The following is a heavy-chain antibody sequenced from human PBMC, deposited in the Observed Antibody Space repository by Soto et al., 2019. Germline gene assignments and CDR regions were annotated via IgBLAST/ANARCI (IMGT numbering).Heavy chain of an antibody. V-gene: IGHV3-21*01. CDR1: GFTFSSYS. CDR2: ISSSSSYI. J-gene: IGHJ6*02. Sequence: TGGSLRLSCAASGFTFSSYSMNWVRQAPGKGLEWVSSISSSSSYIYYADSVKGRFTISRDNAKNSLYLQMNSLRAEDTAVYYCAREGPDSSGYYSHYYYYYGMDVWGQGTTVTVSS. CDR3: AREGPDSSGYYSHYYYYYGMDV. D-gene: IGHD3-22*01.